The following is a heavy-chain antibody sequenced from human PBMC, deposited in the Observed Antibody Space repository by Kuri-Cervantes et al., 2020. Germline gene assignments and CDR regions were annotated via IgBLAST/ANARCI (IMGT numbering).Heavy chain of an antibody. CDR2: INHSGST. D-gene: IGHD5-24*01. V-gene: IGHV4-34*01. J-gene: IGHJ4*02. CDR3: ARYRRDGQKFHLDD. Sequence: SQTLSLTCAVYGGSFSGYHWSWIRQPPGKGLEWIGEINHSGSTNYNSSLKSRVTISVDSSKNQFSLKLSSVTAADTAVYYCARYRRDGQKFHLDDWGQGTLVTVSS. CDR1: GGSFSGYH.